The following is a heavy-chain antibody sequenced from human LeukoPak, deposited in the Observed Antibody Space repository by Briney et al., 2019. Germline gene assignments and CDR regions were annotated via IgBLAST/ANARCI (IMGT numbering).Heavy chain of an antibody. CDR1: GFTVSSSY. D-gene: IGHD3-10*01. J-gene: IGHJ6*03. V-gene: IGHV3-53*01. CDR2: IYSGGST. CDR3: ASGSGSYRSPYYYMDV. Sequence: GGSLRLSCVASGFTVSSSYMSWVRQAPGKGLEWVSVIYSGGSTYYADSVKGRFTISRDNSKNTLYLQMNSLRAEDTAVYYCASGSGSYRSPYYYMDVWGTGTTVTVSS.